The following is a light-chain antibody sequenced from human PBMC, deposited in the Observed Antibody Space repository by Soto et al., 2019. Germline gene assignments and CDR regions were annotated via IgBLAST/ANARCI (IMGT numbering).Light chain of an antibody. Sequence: QSALTQPASVSGSPGQSITISCTGTSIDIGAYNSVSWYQQHPGKAPKLIIYEVNDRPSGISTRFFGSKSGNTASLTISGLQAEDEADYYCSSYRGRISVFGGGTQVTVL. CDR1: SIDIGAYNS. CDR3: SSYRGRISV. J-gene: IGLJ3*02. CDR2: EVN. V-gene: IGLV2-14*01.